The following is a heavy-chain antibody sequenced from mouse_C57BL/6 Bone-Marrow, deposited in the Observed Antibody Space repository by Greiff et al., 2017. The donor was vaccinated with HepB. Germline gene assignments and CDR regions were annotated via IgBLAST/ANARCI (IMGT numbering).Heavy chain of an antibody. CDR3: ARADWDYDEEGHCYAMDY. Sequence: EVKLVESGGDLVKPGGSLKLSCAASGFTFSSYGMSWVRQTPDKRLEWVATISSGGSYTYYPDSVKGRYTITRDNATNTLYLQMSMLKSEDTAMYYCARADWDYDEEGHCYAMDYWGQGTSVTVSS. CDR1: GFTFSSYG. V-gene: IGHV5-6*01. CDR2: ISSGGSYT. J-gene: IGHJ4*01. D-gene: IGHD2-4*01.